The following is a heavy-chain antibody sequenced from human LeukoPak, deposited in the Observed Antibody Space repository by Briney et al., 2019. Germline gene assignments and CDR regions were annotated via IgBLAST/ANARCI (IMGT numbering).Heavy chain of an antibody. CDR3: ARGRDYGDYEVDY. Sequence: ASVKVSCKASGGTFSSYAISWVRQAPGQGLEWMGGIIPIFGTANYAQKFQGRVTITADESTSTAYMELSSLRSEDTAVYYCARGRDYGDYEVDYWGQGTLVTVSS. J-gene: IGHJ4*02. D-gene: IGHD4-17*01. V-gene: IGHV1-69*13. CDR2: IIPIFGTA. CDR1: GGTFSSYA.